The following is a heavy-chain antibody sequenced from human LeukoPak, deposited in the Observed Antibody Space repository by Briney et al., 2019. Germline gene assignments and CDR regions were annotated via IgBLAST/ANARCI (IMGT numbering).Heavy chain of an antibody. CDR3: ARDLRMATIPGY. CDR2: INPNSGGT. V-gene: IGHV1-2*02. J-gene: IGHJ4*02. Sequence: ASVTVSCTASGYTFTGYYMHWVRQAPGQGLERMGWINPNSGGTNYAQKFQCRVTMTRDTSISTAYMELSRLRSDDTAVYYCARDLRMATIPGYWGQGTLVTVSS. D-gene: IGHD5-24*01. CDR1: GYTFTGYY.